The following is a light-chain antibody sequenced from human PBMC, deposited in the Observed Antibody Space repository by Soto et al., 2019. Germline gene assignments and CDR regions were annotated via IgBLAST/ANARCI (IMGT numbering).Light chain of an antibody. CDR2: DVS. V-gene: IGLV2-14*01. Sequence: QSALTQPASVSGSPGLSIAISCTGTSRDVGGYNSVSWYQQHPGKVPKLMIYDVSNRPSGVSNRFSGSKSGNTASLTISGLQAEDEGDYYCSSYTTGGSYVFGTGTKLTVL. J-gene: IGLJ1*01. CDR1: SRDVGGYNS. CDR3: SSYTTGGSYV.